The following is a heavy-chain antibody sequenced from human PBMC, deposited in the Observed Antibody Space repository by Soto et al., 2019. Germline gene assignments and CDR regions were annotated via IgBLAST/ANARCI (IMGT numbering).Heavy chain of an antibody. CDR2: IIPVFGKA. V-gene: IGHV1-69*05. D-gene: IGHD7-27*01. J-gene: IGHJ4*02. CDR1: GGTFSTSA. Sequence: QVQLVQSGAEVREPGSSVKVSCMASGGTFSTSAMNWVRQAPGQGLEWVGGIIPVFGKATYAQNFEGRVTIPSDASTTTAYMELSRLRSEDSAVYYCATQLTGDLDFWGQGTLVIVSS. CDR3: ATQLTGDLDF.